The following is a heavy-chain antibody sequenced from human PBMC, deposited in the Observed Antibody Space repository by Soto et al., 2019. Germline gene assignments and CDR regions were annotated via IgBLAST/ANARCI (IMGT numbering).Heavy chain of an antibody. Sequence: PSETLSLTCTVSGGSISSGDYYWSWIRQPPGKGLEWIGYIYYSGSTYYNPSLKSRVTISVDTSKNQFSLKLSSVTAADTAVYYCARGRGYCSSTSCFYYFDYWGQGTMVTVYS. J-gene: IGHJ4*02. D-gene: IGHD2-2*01. CDR3: ARGRGYCSSTSCFYYFDY. CDR2: IYYSGST. CDR1: GGSISSGDYY. V-gene: IGHV4-30-4*01.